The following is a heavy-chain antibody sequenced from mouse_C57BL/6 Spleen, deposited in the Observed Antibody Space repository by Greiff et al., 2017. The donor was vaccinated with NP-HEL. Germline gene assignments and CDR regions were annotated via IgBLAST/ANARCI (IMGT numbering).Heavy chain of an antibody. Sequence: EVQRVESGPGLVKPSQSLSLTCSVTGYSITSGYYWNWIRQFPGNKLEWMGYISYDGSNNYNPSLKNRISITRDTSKNQFFLKLNSVTTEDTATYYCARKTGKGYFDVWGTGTTVTVSS. CDR1: GYSITSGYY. D-gene: IGHD4-1*01. J-gene: IGHJ1*03. CDR2: ISYDGSN. V-gene: IGHV3-6*01. CDR3: ARKTGKGYFDV.